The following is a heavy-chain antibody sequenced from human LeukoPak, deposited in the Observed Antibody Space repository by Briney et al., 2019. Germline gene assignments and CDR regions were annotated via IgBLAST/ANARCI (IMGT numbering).Heavy chain of an antibody. CDR2: ISGSGGST. Sequence: PGGSLRLSCAASGFTFSSYAMSWVRQAPGKGLEWVSAISGSGGSTYYADSAKGRFTISRDNSKNTLYLQMNSLRAEDTAVYYCAKGVTMIVVVITYFDYWGQGTLVTVSS. CDR3: AKGVTMIVVVITYFDY. J-gene: IGHJ4*02. D-gene: IGHD3-22*01. CDR1: GFTFSSYA. V-gene: IGHV3-23*01.